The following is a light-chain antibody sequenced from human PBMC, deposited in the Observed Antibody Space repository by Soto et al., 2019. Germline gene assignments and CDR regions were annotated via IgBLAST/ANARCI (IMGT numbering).Light chain of an antibody. V-gene: IGKV1-5*03. CDR1: QSISSW. Sequence: DIPMTQSPSTLSASVGDRVTITCRASQSISSWLTWYQQKAGQAPKLLIYKASIVESGVPSRFSGSGSGTAFTLTITSLQPDDSATYYCQQYSYFATFGQGTRVEVK. CDR3: QQYSYFAT. CDR2: KAS. J-gene: IGKJ1*01.